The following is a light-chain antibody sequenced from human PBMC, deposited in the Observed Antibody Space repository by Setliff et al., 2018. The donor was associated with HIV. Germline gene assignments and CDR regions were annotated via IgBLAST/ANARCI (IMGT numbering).Light chain of an antibody. CDR2: EVS. CDR1: SSDVGGYNY. CDR3: TSYTGSSTYI. V-gene: IGLV2-14*01. Sequence: QSALTQPASVPGSPGQSITISCTGTSSDVGGYNYVSWYQQHPGKAPKLIIYEVSNRPSGLSNRFSGSKSGNTASLTISGLQAEDEADYYCTSYTGSSTYIVGTGTKV. J-gene: IGLJ1*01.